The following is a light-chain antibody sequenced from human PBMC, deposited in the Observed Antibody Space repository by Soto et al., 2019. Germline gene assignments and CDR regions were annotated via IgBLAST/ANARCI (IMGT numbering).Light chain of an antibody. V-gene: IGLV2-11*01. Sequence: QSVLTQPRSVSGSPGQSVTISCTGTSSDVGSYDYVSWYQQHPGKAPKLMIYGVTKRPSGVPDRFSGSKSGNTASLTISGLQAEDEADYYCCSYAGRNILVIFGGGTKLTVL. CDR1: SSDVGSYDY. CDR2: GVT. CDR3: CSYAGRNILVI. J-gene: IGLJ2*01.